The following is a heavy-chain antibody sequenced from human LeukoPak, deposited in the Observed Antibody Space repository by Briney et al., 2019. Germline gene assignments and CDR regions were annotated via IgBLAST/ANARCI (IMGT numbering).Heavy chain of an antibody. CDR1: GFTFSSYS. V-gene: IGHV3-21*01. CDR3: ARGLITIFGVVHDAFDI. D-gene: IGHD3-3*01. Sequence: GGSLRLSCAASGFTFSSYSMNWVRQAPGKGLEWVSSISSSSSYIYYADSVKGRFTISRDNAKNSLYLQMNSLRAEDTAVYYCARGLITIFGVVHDAFDIWGQGTMVTVSS. J-gene: IGHJ3*02. CDR2: ISSSSSYI.